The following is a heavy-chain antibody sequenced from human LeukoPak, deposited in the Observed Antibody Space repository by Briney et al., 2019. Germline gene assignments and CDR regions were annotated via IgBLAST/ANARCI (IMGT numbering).Heavy chain of an antibody. V-gene: IGHV4-38-2*01. CDR3: AGNDSSGYFDY. D-gene: IGHD3-22*01. Sequence: SETLSLTCAVSDYSISSGDYWGWIRQPPGKGLEWIGSVYYSGSTHYSPSLKNRVTISVDTSKNQFSLKLRSVTAADTALYYCAGNDSSGYFDYWGQGTLVTVSS. J-gene: IGHJ4*02. CDR1: DYSISSGDY. CDR2: VYYSGST.